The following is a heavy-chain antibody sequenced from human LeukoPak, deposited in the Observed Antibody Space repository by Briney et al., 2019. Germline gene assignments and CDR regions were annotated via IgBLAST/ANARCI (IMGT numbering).Heavy chain of an antibody. CDR2: MNPNSGNT. V-gene: IGHV1-8*03. D-gene: IGHD6-19*01. Sequence: GASVKVSRKASGYTFTSYDINWMRQAPGQGLEWMGWMNPNSGNTAYAQKFQGRVTITRNTPISTAYMQLNSLTSEDTAVYYCARDSSGWYHWFDPWGQGTLVTVSS. CDR3: ARDSSGWYHWFDP. J-gene: IGHJ5*02. CDR1: GYTFTSYD.